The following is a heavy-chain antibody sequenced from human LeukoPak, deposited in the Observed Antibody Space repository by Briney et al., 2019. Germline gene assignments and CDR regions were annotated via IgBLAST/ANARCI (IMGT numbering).Heavy chain of an antibody. J-gene: IGHJ1*01. V-gene: IGHV1-24*01. CDR3: ATDRIGYYYDSSGYSSSAEYFQH. CDR1: GYTLTELS. D-gene: IGHD3-22*01. Sequence: GASVKVSCKVSGYTLTELSMHWVRQAPGKGLEWMGGFDPEDGETIYAQKFQGRVTMTEDTSTDTAYMELSSRRSEDTAVYYCATDRIGYYYDSSGYSSSAEYFQHWGQGTLVTVSS. CDR2: FDPEDGET.